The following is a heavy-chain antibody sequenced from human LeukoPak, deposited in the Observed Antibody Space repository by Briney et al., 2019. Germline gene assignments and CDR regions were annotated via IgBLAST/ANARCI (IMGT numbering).Heavy chain of an antibody. D-gene: IGHD6-19*01. CDR1: GFPFSSYW. Sequence: GGPLRLSCAASGFPFSSYWMHWVPHAPGKGLVWVSRINSDGRSTSYADSVKCRYTIFRDNAKNTLYLQMNSLRAEDTAVYFCAGDEQWLDYWGQGTLVTVSS. J-gene: IGHJ4*02. CDR2: INSDGRST. CDR3: AGDEQWLDY. V-gene: IGHV3-74*01.